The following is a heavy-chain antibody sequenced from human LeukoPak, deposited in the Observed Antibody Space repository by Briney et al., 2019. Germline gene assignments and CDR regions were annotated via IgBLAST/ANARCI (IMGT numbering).Heavy chain of an antibody. CDR3: AKRVYGYLDY. CDR1: GFTFTSYA. D-gene: IGHD3-10*01. J-gene: IGHJ4*02. CDR2: ISGGGVTT. V-gene: IGHV3-23*01. Sequence: GGPLRLSCAASGFTFTSYAMTWVRQAPGKGLEWVSTISGGGVTTNYADSVKGRFTVSRDNSKNTLYLQMNSLRAEDTAVYYCAKRVYGYLDYWGQGTLVSVSS.